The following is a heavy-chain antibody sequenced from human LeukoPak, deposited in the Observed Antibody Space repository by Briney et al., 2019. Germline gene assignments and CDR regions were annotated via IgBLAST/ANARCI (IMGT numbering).Heavy chain of an antibody. Sequence: GGSLRLSCAASGFTFSGSVTHWVRQASGKGLEWVGRIRSKANSYATAYAASVKGRFTISRDDSKSTAYLQMNSLKTEDTAVYYCSVNYCSGGSCYMLWGQGTLVTVSS. CDR3: SVNYCSGGSCYML. V-gene: IGHV3-73*01. D-gene: IGHD2-15*01. CDR2: IRSKANSYAT. J-gene: IGHJ4*02. CDR1: GFTFSGSV.